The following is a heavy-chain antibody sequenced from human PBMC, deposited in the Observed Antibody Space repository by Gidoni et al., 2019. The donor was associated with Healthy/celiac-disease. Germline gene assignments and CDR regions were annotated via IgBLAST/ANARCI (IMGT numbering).Heavy chain of an antibody. J-gene: IGHJ4*02. D-gene: IGHD1-1*01. Sequence: EVQLVESGGGLVQPGGSLRLSCAASGFTVSSNYMSWVRQAPGKGLEWVSVIYSGGSTYYADSVKGRFTISRDNSKNTLYLQMNSLRAEDTAVYYCARGLTGYWNDVGYWGQGTLVTVSS. CDR3: ARGLTGYWNDVGY. CDR2: IYSGGST. V-gene: IGHV3-66*01. CDR1: GFTVSSNY.